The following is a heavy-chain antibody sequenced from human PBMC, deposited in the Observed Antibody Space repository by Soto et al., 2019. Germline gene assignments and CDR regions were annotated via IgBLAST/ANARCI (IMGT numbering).Heavy chain of an antibody. CDR3: AREKYYDILTGYYRYFDY. CDR1: SGSVSSGSYY. Sequence: PSETLSLTCTVSSGSVSSGSYYWSWIRQPPGKGLEWIGYIYYSGSTNYNPSLKSRVTISVDTSKNQFSLKLSSVTAADTAVYYCAREKYYDILTGYYRYFDYWGQGTLVTVSS. V-gene: IGHV4-61*01. J-gene: IGHJ4*02. D-gene: IGHD3-9*01. CDR2: IYYSGST.